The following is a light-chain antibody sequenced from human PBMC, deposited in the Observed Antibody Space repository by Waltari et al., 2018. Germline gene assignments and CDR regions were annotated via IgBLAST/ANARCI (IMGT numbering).Light chain of an antibody. J-gene: IGKJ1*01. CDR2: SAS. V-gene: IGKV1-39*01. Sequence: DTQMTQSPSSLSASVGDRVTITCRTSQSISTYLNWYQQKPGKAPKLLIYSASTLQSGAPSRFSGSGSGTDFTLTISSLQPEYFATYFCQQGYSSLVTFGQGTKVEV. CDR3: QQGYSSLVT. CDR1: QSISTY.